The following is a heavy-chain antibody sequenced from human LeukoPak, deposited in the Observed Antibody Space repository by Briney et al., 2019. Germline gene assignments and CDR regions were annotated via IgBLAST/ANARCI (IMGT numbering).Heavy chain of an antibody. V-gene: IGHV3-48*03. J-gene: IGHJ4*02. CDR3: ARRYCSSTDCLFDY. CDR2: ISSGGSIK. Sequence: PGGSLRLSCAASGFTFDDYGMSWVRQAPGKGLEWVSHISSGGSIKYYADSLKGRFTISRDNAKNSLYLQMNSLRAEDTAVYYCARRYCSSTDCLFDYWGQGTLVTVSS. D-gene: IGHD2-2*01. CDR1: GFTFDDYG.